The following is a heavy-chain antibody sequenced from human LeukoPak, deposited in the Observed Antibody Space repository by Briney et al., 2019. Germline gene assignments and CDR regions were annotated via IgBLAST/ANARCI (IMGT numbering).Heavy chain of an antibody. CDR3: ARDPTYYYPDY. V-gene: IGHV1-69*04. J-gene: IGHJ4*02. D-gene: IGHD1-26*01. CDR1: GGTFSSYA. CDR2: IIPILGIA. Sequence: ASVKVSCKASGGTFSSYAISWVRQAPGQGLEWMGRIIPILGIANYAQKFQGRVTITADKSTSTAYMELSSLRSEDTAAYYCARDPTYYYPDYWGQGTLVTVSS.